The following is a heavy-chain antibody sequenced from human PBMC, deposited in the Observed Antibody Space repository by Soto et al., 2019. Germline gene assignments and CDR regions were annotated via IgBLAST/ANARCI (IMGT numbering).Heavy chain of an antibody. CDR3: ARVRIAAAGTVIDY. V-gene: IGHV4-4*02. J-gene: IGHJ4*02. Sequence: SETLSLTCAVSGGSISSSNWWSWVRQPPGKGLEWIGEIYHSGSTNYNPSLKSRVTISVDKSKNQFSLRLSSVTAADTAVYYCARVRIAAAGTVIDYWGQGTLVTVSS. D-gene: IGHD6-13*01. CDR1: GGSISSSNW. CDR2: IYHSGST.